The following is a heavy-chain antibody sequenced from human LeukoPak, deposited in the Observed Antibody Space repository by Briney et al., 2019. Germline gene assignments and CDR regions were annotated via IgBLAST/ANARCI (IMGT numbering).Heavy chain of an antibody. J-gene: IGHJ2*01. D-gene: IGHD3-22*01. CDR3: ARTSDTSGRLYWYFDL. Sequence: GGSLRLSCAASGFTLSSSEMNWVRQAPGKGLEWVSFISTSSSYIHYADSVKGRFTISRGNAKNSLYLQMNSLRAEDTAVYYCARTSDTSGRLYWYFDLWGRGTLVTVSS. CDR1: GFTLSSSE. V-gene: IGHV3-21*01. CDR2: ISTSSSYI.